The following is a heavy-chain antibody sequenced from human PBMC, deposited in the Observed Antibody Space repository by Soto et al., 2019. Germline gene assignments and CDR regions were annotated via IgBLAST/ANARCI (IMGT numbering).Heavy chain of an antibody. Sequence: ASVKVSCKASGYTFTSYGISWVRQAPGQGLEWLGWISAYNGNTNYAQKLQGRVTMTTDTSTSTAYLELRSLRSDDTAVYYCARETADYYDFWSGYHAAMDVWGKGTTVTVSS. J-gene: IGHJ6*03. D-gene: IGHD3-3*01. CDR1: GYTFTSYG. CDR3: ARETADYYDFWSGYHAAMDV. V-gene: IGHV1-18*01. CDR2: ISAYNGNT.